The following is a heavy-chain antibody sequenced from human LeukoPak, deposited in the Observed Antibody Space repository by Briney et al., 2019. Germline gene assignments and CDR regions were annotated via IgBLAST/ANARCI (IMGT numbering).Heavy chain of an antibody. CDR2: IYYTGSS. V-gene: IGHV4-39*07. CDR3: ARGLGGAPAPFDY. Sequence: PSETLSLTCSVSGGSIRSSDDYWGFVRQTPGKGLEWMGSIYYTGSSHYNPSLKSRATISVDTSKNQFSLKLSSVTAADTAVYYCARGLGGAPAPFDYWGQGTLVTVSS. CDR1: GGSIRSSDDY. J-gene: IGHJ4*02. D-gene: IGHD3-16*01.